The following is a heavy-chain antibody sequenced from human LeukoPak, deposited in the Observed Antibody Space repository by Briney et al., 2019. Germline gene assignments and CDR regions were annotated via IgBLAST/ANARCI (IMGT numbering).Heavy chain of an antibody. Sequence: SETLSLTCAVYGGSFSGYYWSWIRQPPGKGLEWIGEINHSGSTNYNPSLKSRVTISVDTSKNQFSLKLSSVTAADTAVYYCARRRMVRGVRSLNYFDYWGQGTLVTVSS. J-gene: IGHJ4*02. CDR3: ARRRMVRGVRSLNYFDY. D-gene: IGHD3-10*01. CDR1: GGSFSGYY. V-gene: IGHV4-34*01. CDR2: INHSGST.